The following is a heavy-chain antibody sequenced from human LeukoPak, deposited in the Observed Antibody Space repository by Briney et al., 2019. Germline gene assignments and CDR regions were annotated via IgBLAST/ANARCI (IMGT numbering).Heavy chain of an antibody. CDR2: ISGSGGST. CDR1: GFTFSNYA. D-gene: IGHD3-16*02. V-gene: IGHV3-23*01. Sequence: PGGSLRLSCAASGFTFSNYAMSWVRQAPGKGLEWVSAISGSGGSTYYADSVKGRFTISRDNSKNTLYLQMNSLRAEDTAVYYCAKVGQDYVWGSYRPTGYFDYWGQGTLVTVSS. J-gene: IGHJ4*02. CDR3: AKVGQDYVWGSYRPTGYFDY.